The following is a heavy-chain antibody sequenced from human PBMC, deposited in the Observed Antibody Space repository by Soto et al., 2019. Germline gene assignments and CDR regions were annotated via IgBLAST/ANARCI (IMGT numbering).Heavy chain of an antibody. CDR1: GYTFTGYY. Sequence: ASVKVSCKASGYTFTGYYMHWVRQAPGQGLEWMGWINPNSGGTNYAQKFQGRVTMTRDTSISTAYMELSRLRSDDTAVYYCARKRVGDYYAFDIWGQGTMVTVS. D-gene: IGHD3-16*01. CDR3: ARKRVGDYYAFDI. V-gene: IGHV1-2*02. CDR2: INPNSGGT. J-gene: IGHJ3*02.